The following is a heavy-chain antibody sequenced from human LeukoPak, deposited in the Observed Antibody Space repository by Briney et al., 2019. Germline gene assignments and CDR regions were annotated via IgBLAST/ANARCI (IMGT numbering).Heavy chain of an antibody. CDR1: GGSISSGSYY. Sequence: SQTLSLTCTVSGGSISSGSYYWSWIRQPAGKGLEWVGRIYTSGITNYNPSLKSRVTISVDTSKNQFSLKLSSVTAADTAVYYCARSTVNNWFDPWGQGTLVTVSS. V-gene: IGHV4-61*02. D-gene: IGHD4-17*01. J-gene: IGHJ5*02. CDR2: IYTSGIT. CDR3: ARSTVNNWFDP.